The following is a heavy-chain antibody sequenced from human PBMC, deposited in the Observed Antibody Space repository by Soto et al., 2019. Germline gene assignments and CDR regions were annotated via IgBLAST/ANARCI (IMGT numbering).Heavy chain of an antibody. D-gene: IGHD3-16*01. J-gene: IGHJ6*02. V-gene: IGHV5-51*01. CDR2: IYPGDSDT. CDR3: ATRVHAYYPGKSYYGMDV. Sequence: PGESLKISCKGSGYSFSNDWIGWVRQMPGKGLEWMGIIYPGDSDTRYSPSFQGQVTISADKSISTAYLQWSSLKASDTAMYYCATRVHAYYPGKSYYGMDVWGQGTTVTVSS. CDR1: GYSFSNDW.